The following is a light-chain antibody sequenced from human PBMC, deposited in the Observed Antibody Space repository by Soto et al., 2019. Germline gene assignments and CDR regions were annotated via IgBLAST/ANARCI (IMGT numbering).Light chain of an antibody. Sequence: IVMTQSPATLSVSPGERATLSCRASQNIHSNVAWYTQRPGQAPRLLIYRASTRATGIPARFSGSGSGTEFTLTISSLQSEDFTVYACLQYHNLWAFGQGTKVDIK. CDR3: LQYHNLWA. CDR1: QNIHSN. CDR2: RAS. J-gene: IGKJ1*01. V-gene: IGKV3-15*01.